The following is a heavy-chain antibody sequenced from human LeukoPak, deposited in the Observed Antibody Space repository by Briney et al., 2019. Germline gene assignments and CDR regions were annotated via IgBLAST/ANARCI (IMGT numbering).Heavy chain of an antibody. CDR2: IGTAGDT. CDR3: ARGDDSGYYDYFDY. CDR1: GFTFSNHA. V-gene: IGHV3-13*01. D-gene: IGHD3-22*01. Sequence: GGSLRLSCATSGFTFSNHAMHWVRQATGKGLEWVSAIGTAGDTFYPGSVKGRFTISRENAKNSLSLQMNSLRAEDTAVYYCARGDDSGYYDYFDYWGQGALVTVSS. J-gene: IGHJ4*02.